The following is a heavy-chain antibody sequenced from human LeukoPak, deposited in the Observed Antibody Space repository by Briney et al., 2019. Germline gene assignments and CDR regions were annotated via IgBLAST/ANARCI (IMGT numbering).Heavy chain of an antibody. D-gene: IGHD5-18*01. Sequence: VSVKVSCKASGYTFTSYAMNWVRQAPGQGLEWMGWINTNTGNPTYAQGFTGRFVFSLDTSVSTAYLQISSLKAEDTAVYYCASFNTAMGPDAFDIWGQGTMVTVSS. J-gene: IGHJ3*02. CDR2: INTNTGNP. CDR1: GYTFTSYA. V-gene: IGHV7-4-1*02. CDR3: ASFNTAMGPDAFDI.